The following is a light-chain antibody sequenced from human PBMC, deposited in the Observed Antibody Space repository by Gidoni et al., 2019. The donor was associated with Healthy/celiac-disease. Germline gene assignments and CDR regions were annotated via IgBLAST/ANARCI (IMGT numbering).Light chain of an antibody. CDR3: QQYGSSPFT. CDR1: QSVSSSY. V-gene: IGKV3-20*01. Sequence: IVLTQSPGPLSLSPGERATLSCRASQSVSSSYFAWSQQKPGQAPRLLIYGASSRATGIPDRFSSSGSGTDFTLTIIRLEPEDFAVYYCQQYGSSPFTFGPGTKVDIK. J-gene: IGKJ3*01. CDR2: GAS.